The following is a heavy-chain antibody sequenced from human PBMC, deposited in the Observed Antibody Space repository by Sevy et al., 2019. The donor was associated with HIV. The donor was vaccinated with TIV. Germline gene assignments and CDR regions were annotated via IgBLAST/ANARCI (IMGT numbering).Heavy chain of an antibody. J-gene: IGHJ4*02. CDR3: AKFAGDFPHFDF. CDR2: ISDTGTST. D-gene: IGHD7-27*01. CDR1: GFTFSTYS. Sequence: GGSLRLSCAASGFTFSTYSMTWVRQAPRKGLEWVSAISDTGTSTYYTDSVEGRFTISRDNSKSTLFLHMNSLRAEDMAIYYCAKFAGDFPHFDFWGLGTLVTVSS. V-gene: IGHV3-23*01.